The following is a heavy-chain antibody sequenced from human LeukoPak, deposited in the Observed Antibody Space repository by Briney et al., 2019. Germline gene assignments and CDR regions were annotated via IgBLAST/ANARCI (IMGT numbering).Heavy chain of an antibody. V-gene: IGHV3-30-3*01. CDR2: ISYDGSNK. CDR1: GFTFSSYA. D-gene: IGHD1-26*01. J-gene: IGHJ5*02. CDR3: AREWDGMSAPFDP. Sequence: GGSLRLSCAASGFTFSSYAMHWVRQAPGKGLEWVAVISYDGSNKYYADSVKGRFTISRDNSKNTLYLQMNSLRAEDTAVYYCAREWDGMSAPFDPWGQGTLVTVSS.